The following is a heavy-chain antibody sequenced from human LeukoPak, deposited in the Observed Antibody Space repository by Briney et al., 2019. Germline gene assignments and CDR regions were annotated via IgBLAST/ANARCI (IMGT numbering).Heavy chain of an antibody. CDR1: GGSISTYY. V-gene: IGHV4-4*07. CDR2: IYTTGGT. Sequence: SETLSLSCSVSGGSISTYYWSWIRQPAGKGLEWIGRIYTTGGTNYNPSLKSRVTMSVDTSKNQFSLKLTSVTAADTAVYYCARDGGRTSSDAPEIWGQGTMVTVSS. CDR3: ARDGGRTSSDAPEI. D-gene: IGHD2-2*01. J-gene: IGHJ3*02.